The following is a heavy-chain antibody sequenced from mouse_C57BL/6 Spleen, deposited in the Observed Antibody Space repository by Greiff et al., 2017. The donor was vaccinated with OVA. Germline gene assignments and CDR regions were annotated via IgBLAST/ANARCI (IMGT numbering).Heavy chain of an antibody. D-gene: IGHD1-1*01. CDR3: ARGGYYGSSSYYFDY. CDR2: ISYSGST. J-gene: IGHJ2*01. CDR1: GYSITSGYD. Sequence: EVKVVESGPGMVKPSQSLSLTCTVTGYSITSGYDWHWIRHFPGNKLEWMGYISYSGSTNYNPSLKSRISITHDTSKNHFFLKLNSVTTEDTATYYCARGGYYGSSSYYFDYWGQGTTLTVSS. V-gene: IGHV3-1*01.